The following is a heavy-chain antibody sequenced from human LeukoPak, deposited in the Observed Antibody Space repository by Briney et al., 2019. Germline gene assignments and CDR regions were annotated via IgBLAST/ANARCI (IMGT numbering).Heavy chain of an antibody. CDR3: ARERARCGGDCNDY. J-gene: IGHJ4*02. CDR2: ISSTVSTT. D-gene: IGHD2-21*02. Sequence: TGGSLRLSCAASGFSFSSYEMNWVRQAPGKGLEWISYISSTVSTTYYADSVKGRFTISRDNAKNTLYLQVNSLRADDTGVYYCARERARCGGDCNDYWGQGSLVTVSS. V-gene: IGHV3-48*03. CDR1: GFSFSSYE.